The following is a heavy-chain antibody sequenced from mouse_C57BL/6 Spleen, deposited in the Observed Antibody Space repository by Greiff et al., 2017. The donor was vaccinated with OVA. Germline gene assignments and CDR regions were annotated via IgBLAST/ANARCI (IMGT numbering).Heavy chain of an antibody. Sequence: DVQLQESGGGLVKPGGSLKLSCAASGFTFSSYTMSWVRQTPEKRLEWVATISGGGGNTYYPDSVKGRFTISRDNAKNTLYLQMSSLRSEDTALYYCARDYGSSAWFAYWGQGTLVTVSA. D-gene: IGHD1-1*01. CDR3: ARDYGSSAWFAY. CDR1: GFTFSSYT. V-gene: IGHV5-9*01. J-gene: IGHJ3*01. CDR2: ISGGGGNT.